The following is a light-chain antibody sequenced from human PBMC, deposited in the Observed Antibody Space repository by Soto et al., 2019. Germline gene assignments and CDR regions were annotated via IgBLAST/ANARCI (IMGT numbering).Light chain of an antibody. J-gene: IGLJ3*02. V-gene: IGLV1-47*01. Sequence: QSVLTQPPSASGTPGQRVTISCSGSSSNIGSNYVYCYQQLPGTAPKLLIYRNNQRPSGVPDRFSGSKSGTSASLAISGLRSEDEADYYCAAWDGSLSGGVFGGGTKLTVL. CDR2: RNN. CDR3: AAWDGSLSGGV. CDR1: SSNIGSNY.